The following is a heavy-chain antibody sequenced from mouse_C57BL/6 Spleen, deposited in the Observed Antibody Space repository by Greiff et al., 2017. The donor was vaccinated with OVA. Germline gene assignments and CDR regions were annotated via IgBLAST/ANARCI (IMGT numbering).Heavy chain of an antibody. J-gene: IGHJ3*01. CDR1: GYSFTGYY. CDR3: ARSGGATEGFAY. CDR2: INPSTGGT. V-gene: IGHV1-42*01. Sequence: VQLQQSGPELVKPGASVKISCKASGYSFTGYYMNWVKQSPEKSLEWIGEINPSTGGTTYNQKFKAKATLTVDKSSSTAYMQLKSLTSEDSAVYYCARSGGATEGFAYWGQGTLVTVSA. D-gene: IGHD3-1*01.